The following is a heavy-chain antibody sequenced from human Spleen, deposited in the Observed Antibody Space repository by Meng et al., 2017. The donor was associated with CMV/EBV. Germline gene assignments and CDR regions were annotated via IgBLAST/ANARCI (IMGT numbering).Heavy chain of an antibody. D-gene: IGHD4-17*01. CDR2: IYYTGDP. Sequence: GSFSRIDSYWLWFRRPPGKRLEWIRFIYYTGDPYYTPSLESRVPISIDTSKNQYSLRLTSATAADTALYYCARAPYGDNWGRQFDSWGQGTLVTVSS. J-gene: IGHJ4*02. CDR3: ARAPYGDNWGRQFDS. V-gene: IGHV4-30-4*08. CDR1: GSFSRIDSY.